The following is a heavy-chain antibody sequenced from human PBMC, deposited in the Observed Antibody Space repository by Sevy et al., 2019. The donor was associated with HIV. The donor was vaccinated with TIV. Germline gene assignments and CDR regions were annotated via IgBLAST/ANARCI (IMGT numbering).Heavy chain of an antibody. CDR2: ISSSGTSI. CDR1: GFTFSSYT. Sequence: GGSLRLSCATSGFTFSSYTMNWVRQAPGKGLEWISYISSSGTSIYYADSVKGRFTISRDNVKDSLYLQMNSLRDEDTAVYYCARDWVAGGAFDIWGQGTMVTVSS. D-gene: IGHD1-26*01. J-gene: IGHJ3*02. V-gene: IGHV3-48*02. CDR3: ARDWVAGGAFDI.